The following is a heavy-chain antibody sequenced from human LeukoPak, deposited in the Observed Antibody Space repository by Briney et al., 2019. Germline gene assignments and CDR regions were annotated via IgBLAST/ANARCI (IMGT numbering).Heavy chain of an antibody. CDR1: GFTFSSYW. Sequence: GGSLRLSCAASGFTFSSYWMSWVRQAPGKGLEWVANIKQDGSEKYYVDSVKGRFTISRDNAKNSLYLQMNSLRAEDTAVYYCARWVVPAAMPPYYYYMDVWGKGTTVTVSS. CDR2: IKQDGSEK. J-gene: IGHJ6*03. V-gene: IGHV3-7*01. D-gene: IGHD2-2*01. CDR3: ARWVVPAAMPPYYYYMDV.